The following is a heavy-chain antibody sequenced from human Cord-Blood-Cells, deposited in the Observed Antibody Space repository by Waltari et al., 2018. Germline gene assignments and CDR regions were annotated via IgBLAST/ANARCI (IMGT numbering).Heavy chain of an antibody. D-gene: IGHD6-13*01. CDR2: INPNSGGT. CDR1: GYTFTGYY. Sequence: QVQLVQSGSEVKKPGASVKVSCKASGYTFTGYYMHWVRQAPGQGLEWMGQINPNSGGTNYAQRFQSRVTMTMDTSISTAYMELSRLRSDETAVYYCARLIAAAGTSDYWGQGTLVTVSS. CDR3: ARLIAAAGTSDY. V-gene: IGHV1-2*06. J-gene: IGHJ4*02.